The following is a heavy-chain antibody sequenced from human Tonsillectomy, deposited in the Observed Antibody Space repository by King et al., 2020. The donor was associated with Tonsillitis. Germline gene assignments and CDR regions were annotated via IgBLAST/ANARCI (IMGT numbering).Heavy chain of an antibody. CDR1: GFTFSGYG. CDR3: AKESFYDFWSGYYTYHMEV. CDR2: ISYDGNDR. D-gene: IGHD3-3*01. Sequence: VQLVQSGGGMVQPGRSLRLSCAASGFTFSGYGMHWVRQAPGKGLEWVAVISYDGNDRYYADSVKGRFTISRDSSKNTLYLQMNSLRAEDTAVYYCAKESFYDFWSGYYTYHMEVWGQGPTVTVAS. V-gene: IGHV3-30*18. J-gene: IGHJ6*02.